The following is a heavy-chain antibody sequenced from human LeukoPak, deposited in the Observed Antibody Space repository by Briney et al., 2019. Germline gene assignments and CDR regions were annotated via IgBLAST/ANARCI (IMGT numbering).Heavy chain of an antibody. J-gene: IGHJ3*02. CDR3: ARGPLYCTSTSCSLNAFDI. V-gene: IGHV4-59*01. CDR1: GGSFSGYY. Sequence: SETLSLTCAVYGGSFSGYYWSWIRQPPGKGLEWIAYVHYSGSAKHNPSLKSRVTISVDTPKNQFSLKLSSVTAADTAVYYCARGPLYCTSTSCSLNAFDIWGQGTMVTVSS. CDR2: VHYSGSA. D-gene: IGHD2-2*01.